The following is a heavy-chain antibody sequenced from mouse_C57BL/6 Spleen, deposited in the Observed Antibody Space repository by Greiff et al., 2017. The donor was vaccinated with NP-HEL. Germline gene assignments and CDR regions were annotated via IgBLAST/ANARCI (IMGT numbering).Heavy chain of an antibody. D-gene: IGHD2-5*01. CDR1: GYTFTSYW. V-gene: IGHV1-55*01. CDR3: AREGAYYSNERY. Sequence: VQLQQSGAELVKPGASVKMSCKASGYTFTSYWITWVKQRPGQGLEWIGDIYPGSGSTNYNEKFKSKATLTVDTSSSTAYMQLSSRTSEDAAVYYCAREGAYYSNERYWGQGTPLTVSS. CDR2: IYPGSGST. J-gene: IGHJ2*01.